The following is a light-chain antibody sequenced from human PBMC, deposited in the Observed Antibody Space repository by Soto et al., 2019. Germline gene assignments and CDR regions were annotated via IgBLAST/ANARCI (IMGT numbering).Light chain of an antibody. Sequence: QSALTQPASVSGSPGQSITISCTGTSSDVGGYNYVSWYQQHPGKAPKLMIYDVSNRPSGVSNRFSGSKSGNTASLTISGLQAEDGADYYGSSYTRSSTLVVFGGGPRVTVL. CDR3: SSYTRSSTLVV. V-gene: IGLV2-14*01. CDR2: DVS. J-gene: IGLJ2*01. CDR1: SSDVGGYNY.